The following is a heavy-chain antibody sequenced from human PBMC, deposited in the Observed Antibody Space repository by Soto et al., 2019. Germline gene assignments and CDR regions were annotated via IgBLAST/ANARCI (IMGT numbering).Heavy chain of an antibody. CDR2: IIPILGIA. D-gene: IGHD4-17*01. CDR1: GGTFSSYT. J-gene: IGHJ4*02. Sequence: QVQLVQSGAEVKKPGSSVKVSCKASGGTFSSYTISWVQQAPGQGLEWMGRIIPILGIANYAQKFQGRVTITADKSTSTAYMELSSLRSEDTAVYYCADELYGDYYFDYWGQGTLVTVSS. CDR3: ADELYGDYYFDY. V-gene: IGHV1-69*02.